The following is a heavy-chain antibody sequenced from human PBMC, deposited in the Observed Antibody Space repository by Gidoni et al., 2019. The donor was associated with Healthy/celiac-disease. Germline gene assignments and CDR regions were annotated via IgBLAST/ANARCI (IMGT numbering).Heavy chain of an antibody. CDR3: AREHSSGWYEMNY. V-gene: IGHV3-30-3*01. CDR1: GFTFSSYA. D-gene: IGHD6-19*01. J-gene: IGHJ4*02. CDR2: ISYDGSNK. Sequence: QVQLVESGGGVVQPGRSLRLSCAASGFTFSSYAMHWVRQAPGKGLEWVAVISYDGSNKYYADSVKGRFTISRDNSKNTLYLQMNSLRAEDTAVYYCAREHSSGWYEMNYWGQGTLVTVSS.